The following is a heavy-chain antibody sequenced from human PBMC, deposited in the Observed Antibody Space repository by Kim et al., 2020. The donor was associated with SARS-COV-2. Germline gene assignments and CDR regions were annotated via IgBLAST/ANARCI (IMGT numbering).Heavy chain of an antibody. J-gene: IGHJ4*02. Sequence: GGSLRLSCAASGFTFSSYAMHWVRQAPGKGLEWVVVISYDGSNKYYADSVKGRFTISRDNSKNTLYLQMNSLRAEDTAVYYCARGRAGYNFPSPFDYWGQGTLVTVSS. CDR3: ARGRAGYNFPSPFDY. D-gene: IGHD5-12*01. CDR2: ISYDGSNK. CDR1: GFTFSSYA. V-gene: IGHV3-30-3*01.